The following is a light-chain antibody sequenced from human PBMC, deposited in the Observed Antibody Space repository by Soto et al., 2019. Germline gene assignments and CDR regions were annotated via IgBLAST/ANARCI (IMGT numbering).Light chain of an antibody. Sequence: QSVLTQPPSASGSPGQSVTISCTGTSSDVGGYDYVSWYQRHPGKAPKLMIYEVNKRPSGVPDRFSGSKSGNTASLTVSGLQHDDEADYYCSSYAGSNNLVFGGGTKLTVL. V-gene: IGLV2-8*01. J-gene: IGLJ3*02. CDR3: SSYAGSNNLV. CDR1: SSDVGGYDY. CDR2: EVN.